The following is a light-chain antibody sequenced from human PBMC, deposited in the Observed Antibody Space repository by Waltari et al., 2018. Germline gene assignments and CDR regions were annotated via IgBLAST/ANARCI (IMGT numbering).Light chain of an antibody. CDR1: QSVLYSSNNKNY. J-gene: IGKJ2*01. Sequence: DIVMTQSPDSLAVSLGERATINCKSSQSVLYSSNNKNYLAWYLQKPGQSPQLLIFSGSNRASGVPDRFSGSGSGTDFTLKISRVKAEDVGVYYCLQVRETPQTFGQGTKLEIK. CDR3: LQVRETPQT. CDR2: SGS. V-gene: IGKV4-1*01.